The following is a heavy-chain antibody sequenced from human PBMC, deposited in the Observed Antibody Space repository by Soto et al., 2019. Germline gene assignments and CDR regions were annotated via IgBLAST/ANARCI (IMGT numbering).Heavy chain of an antibody. J-gene: IGHJ4*02. CDR1: GYSFRNYG. CDR3: TXXXXXXXXNSGFYS. Sequence: QVQLVQSGAEVRKPGASVKVSCQGFGYSFRNYGVHWVRQAPGQGLQWMGWINPYNGNRNYAQKFEDRVTLTAVAXXXXXXXXXXXXXXXXXXXXXXTXXXXXXXXNSGFYSWGQGSLVTVSS. V-gene: IGHV1-18*04. D-gene: IGHD1-26*01. CDR2: INPYNGNR.